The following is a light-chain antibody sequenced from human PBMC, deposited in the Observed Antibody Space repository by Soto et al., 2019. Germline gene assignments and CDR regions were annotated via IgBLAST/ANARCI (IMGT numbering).Light chain of an antibody. V-gene: IGLV1-40*01. Sequence: QSVLTQPPSVSGAPGQRVPISCTGGSSNIGAGYDVHWYRQFPGTAPKLLVYGNSNRPSGISDRFSASKSGSSASLAITGLQAEDEADYYCQSYDTSLRAWVFGGGTKLTVL. CDR2: GNS. CDR3: QSYDTSLRAWV. CDR1: SSNIGAGYD. J-gene: IGLJ3*02.